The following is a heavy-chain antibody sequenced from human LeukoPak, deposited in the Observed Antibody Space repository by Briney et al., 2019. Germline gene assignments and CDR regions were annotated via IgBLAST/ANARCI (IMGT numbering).Heavy chain of an antibody. V-gene: IGHV4-39*07. CDR3: AREYYFGLDV. CDR2: MYYSGST. CDR1: GDSISSDTYY. J-gene: IGHJ6*02. Sequence: SETLSLTCTVSGDSISSDTYYWGWIRQPPGKGLEWIGCMYYSGSTYPNPSFKSRVSMSADTSKNEFFLKLSSVTAADTAVYYCAREYYFGLDVWGQGTTVTVSS.